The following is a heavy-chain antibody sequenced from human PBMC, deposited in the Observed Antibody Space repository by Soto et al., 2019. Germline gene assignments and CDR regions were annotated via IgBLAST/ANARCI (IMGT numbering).Heavy chain of an antibody. CDR1: GFTFSSYA. D-gene: IGHD3-10*01. V-gene: IGHV3-30-3*01. CDR2: ISYDGSNK. J-gene: IGHJ5*02. Sequence: GGSLRLSCAASGFTFSSYAMHWVRQAPGKGLEWVAVISYDGSNKYYADSVKGRFTISRDNSKNTLYLQMNSLRAEDTAVYYSARERGPLLWFGDLFDPWGQGTLVTVSS. CDR3: ARERGPLLWFGDLFDP.